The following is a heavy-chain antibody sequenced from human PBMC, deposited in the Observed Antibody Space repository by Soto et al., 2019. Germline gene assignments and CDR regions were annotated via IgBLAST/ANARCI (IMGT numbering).Heavy chain of an antibody. V-gene: IGHV1-69*12. D-gene: IGHD6-19*01. CDR2: IIPIFGTA. CDR1: GGTFSSYA. Sequence: QVQLVQSGAEVKKPGSSVKVSCKASGGTFSSYAISWVRQAPGQGLEWMGGIIPIFGTANYAQKFQGRVTITADESTSTAYMELSSLRSEDTAVYYCASGGIAVAGNGRQHGFDIWGQGTMVTVSS. J-gene: IGHJ3*02. CDR3: ASGGIAVAGNGRQHGFDI.